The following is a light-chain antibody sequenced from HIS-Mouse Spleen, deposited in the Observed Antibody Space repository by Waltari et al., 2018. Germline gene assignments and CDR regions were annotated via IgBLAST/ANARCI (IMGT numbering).Light chain of an antibody. CDR3: QQRSNWPLT. Sequence: EIVLTQSPATLSLSPGERATLSCRASQRVSSSLAWYQQKPGQAPRLLIYDASNRATGIPARFSGSGSGTDFTLTINSLEPEDFAVYYCQQRSNWPLTFGGGTKVEIK. J-gene: IGKJ4*01. CDR2: DAS. V-gene: IGKV3-11*01. CDR1: QRVSSS.